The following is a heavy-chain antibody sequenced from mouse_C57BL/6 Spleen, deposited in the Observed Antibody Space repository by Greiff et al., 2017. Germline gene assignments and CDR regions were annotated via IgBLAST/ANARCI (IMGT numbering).Heavy chain of an antibody. CDR2: IYPGDGDT. V-gene: IGHV1-82*01. CDR1: GYAFSSSW. J-gene: IGHJ4*01. D-gene: IGHD2-12*01. Sequence: QVQLQQSGPELVKPGASVKISCKASGYAFSSSWMNWVKQRPGKGLEWIGRIYPGDGDTNYNGKFKGKATLTADKSSSTAYMQLSSLTSEDSAVYYCARCGDLVTGAMDYWGQGTSVTVSS. CDR3: ARCGDLVTGAMDY.